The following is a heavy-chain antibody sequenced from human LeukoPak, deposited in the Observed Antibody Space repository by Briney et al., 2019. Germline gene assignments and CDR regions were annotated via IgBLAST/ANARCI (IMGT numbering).Heavy chain of an antibody. CDR2: INHVETT. V-gene: IGHV4-34*01. Sequence: SDTLSLTCAVSGGSFTDYYWTWIRQTPGKGLEWIGEINHVETTNYNPSLKSRVTISVDTSKNQFSLKLSSVTAADTAVYYCARWGVGAMAFQHWGQGTLVTVSS. CDR3: ARWGVGAMAFQH. D-gene: IGHD1-26*01. J-gene: IGHJ1*01. CDR1: GGSFTDYY.